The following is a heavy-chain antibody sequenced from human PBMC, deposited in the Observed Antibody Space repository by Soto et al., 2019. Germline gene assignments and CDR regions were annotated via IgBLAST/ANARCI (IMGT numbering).Heavy chain of an antibody. V-gene: IGHV1-2*04. CDR2: INPNSGGT. J-gene: IGHJ4*02. CDR1: GYTFTGYY. D-gene: IGHD4-17*01. CDR3: ARLGRNGIDY. Sequence: GASVKVSCKASGYTFTGYYMHWVRQAPGQGLEWMGWINPNSGGTNCAQKFQGWVTMTRDTSISTAYMELSRLRSDDTAVYYCARLGRNGIDYWGQGTLVTVSS.